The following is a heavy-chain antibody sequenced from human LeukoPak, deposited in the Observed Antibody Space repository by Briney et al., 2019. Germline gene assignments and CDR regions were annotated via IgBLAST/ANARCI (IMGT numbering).Heavy chain of an antibody. D-gene: IGHD1-26*01. V-gene: IGHV3-49*04. CDR3: TSPEGGTYYFDY. J-gene: IGHJ4*02. Sequence: GRSLRLSCADSGFMFGEYSISWVRQAPGKGREWVGFIRSKTYGGTAQYAASVKGRFNISRDDSRSSAYLQMNNLKTEDTAVYFCTSPEGGTYYFDYWGQGTLVTVSS. CDR1: GFMFGEYS. CDR2: IRSKTYGGTA.